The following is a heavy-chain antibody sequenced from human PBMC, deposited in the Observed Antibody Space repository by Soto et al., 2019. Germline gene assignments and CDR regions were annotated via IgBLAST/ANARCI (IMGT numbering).Heavy chain of an antibody. CDR3: AASIFYYGMDV. CDR1: GDSFTNYW. V-gene: IGHV5-51*01. J-gene: IGHJ6*02. Sequence: PGVPLRISWKGSGDSFTNYWSGWVRQMPGKGLEWMGIIYPGDSDTKYNPSFQGQVTISADKSITTTYLQWSSLKASDTAIYYCAASIFYYGMDVWGQGTTVTVSS. CDR2: IYPGDSDT.